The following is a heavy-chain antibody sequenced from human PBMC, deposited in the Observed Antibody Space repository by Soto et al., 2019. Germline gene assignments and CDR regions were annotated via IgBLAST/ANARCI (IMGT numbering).Heavy chain of an antibody. CDR2: IYWDDDK. CDR1: GFSLSTSGVG. J-gene: IGHJ4*02. V-gene: IGHV2-5*02. D-gene: IGHD3-10*01. Sequence: ITLKESGPTLVKPTQTLTLTCTFSGFSLSTSGVGVGWIRQPPGKALEWLALIYWDDDKRYSPSLKSRLTITKDTSKNQVVLTMTHMDPVDTATYYCAHRLRPNLVLLWFGALDYWGQGTLVTVSS. CDR3: AHRLRPNLVLLWFGALDY.